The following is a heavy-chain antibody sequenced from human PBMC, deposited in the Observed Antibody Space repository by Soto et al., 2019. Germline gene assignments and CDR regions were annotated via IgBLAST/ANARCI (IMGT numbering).Heavy chain of an antibody. CDR3: AREQGGRCPPPLPEGMHA. V-gene: IGHV3-48*01. J-gene: IGHJ6*02. Sequence: EVQLVESGGGLVQPGGSLRLSCAASGFTFSSYSMNWVRQAPGKGLEWVSYISSSSSTIYYADSVKGRFTISRDNAKNSLYLKMNALRAEDPVLYYWAREQGGRCPPPLPEGMHAGGQGPTVPFPS. CDR1: GFTFSSYS. CDR2: ISSSSSTI. D-gene: IGHD2-15*01.